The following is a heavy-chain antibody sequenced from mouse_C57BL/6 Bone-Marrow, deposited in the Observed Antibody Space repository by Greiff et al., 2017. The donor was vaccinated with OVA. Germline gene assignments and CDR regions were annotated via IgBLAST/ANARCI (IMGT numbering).Heavy chain of an antibody. Sequence: EVKLQESGAELVRPGASVKLSCTASGFNIKDDYMHWVKQRPEQGLEWIGWIDPENGDTEYASKFQGKATITADTSSNTAYLQLSSLTSEDTAVYYCTTYGNYNFDYWGQGTTLTVSS. CDR3: TTYGNYNFDY. CDR2: IDPENGDT. CDR1: GFNIKDDY. D-gene: IGHD2-1*01. V-gene: IGHV14-4*01. J-gene: IGHJ2*01.